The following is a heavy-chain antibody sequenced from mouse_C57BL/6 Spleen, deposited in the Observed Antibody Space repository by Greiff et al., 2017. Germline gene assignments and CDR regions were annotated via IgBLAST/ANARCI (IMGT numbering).Heavy chain of an antibody. J-gene: IGHJ3*01. CDR1: GYTFTSYT. CDR2: INPSSGYT. Sequence: QVQLKESGAELARPGASVKMSCKASGYTFTSYTMHWVKQRPGQGLEWIGYINPSSGYTKYNQKFKDKATLTADKSSSTAYMQLSSLTSEDSAVYYCARRVYYDSAWFAYWGQGTLVTVSA. CDR3: ARRVYYDSAWFAY. V-gene: IGHV1-4*01. D-gene: IGHD2-4*01.